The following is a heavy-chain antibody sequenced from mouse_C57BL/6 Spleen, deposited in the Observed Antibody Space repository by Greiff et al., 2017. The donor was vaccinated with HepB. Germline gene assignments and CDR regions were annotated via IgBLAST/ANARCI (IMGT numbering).Heavy chain of an antibody. CDR2: IDPSDSYT. J-gene: IGHJ2*01. CDR3: ARSAIGDPPDY. V-gene: IGHV1-69*01. CDR1: GYTFTSYW. Sequence: QVQLQQSGAELVMPGASVKLSCKASGYTFTSYWMHWVKQRPGQGLEWIGEIDPSDSYTNYNQKFKGKSTLTVDKSSSTAYMQLSSLTSEDSAVYYCARSAIGDPPDYWGQGTTLTVSS. D-gene: IGHD1-2*01.